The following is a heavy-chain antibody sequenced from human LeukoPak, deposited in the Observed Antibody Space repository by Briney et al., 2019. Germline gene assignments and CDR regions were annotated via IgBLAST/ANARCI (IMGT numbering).Heavy chain of an antibody. CDR1: GFTFSSYE. J-gene: IGHJ4*02. Sequence: GGSLRLSCADSGFTFSSYEINWVRQAPGKGLEWVSFISSSGSTIYYADPVKGRFTISRDNAEKSLYLQMNSLRAEDTAVYYCAREGVGQWLASDYFDYWGRGTLVTVSA. CDR2: ISSSGSTI. V-gene: IGHV3-48*03. CDR3: AREGVGQWLASDYFDY. D-gene: IGHD6-19*01.